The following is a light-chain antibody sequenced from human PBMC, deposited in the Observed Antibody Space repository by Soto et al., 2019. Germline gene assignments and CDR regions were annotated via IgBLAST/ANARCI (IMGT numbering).Light chain of an antibody. CDR2: GNK. V-gene: IGLV1-40*01. CDR1: SSDIGAGSD. J-gene: IGLJ2*01. CDR3: QSYDSSLSGVV. Sequence: QSVLTQPPSVSGAPGQRVTISCTGSSSDIGAGSDVHWYQQLPGAAPKLLIFGNKHRPSGVPDRFSGSKSGTSGSLAITGLQAEDEADYYCQSYDSSLSGVVFGGGTKLTVL.